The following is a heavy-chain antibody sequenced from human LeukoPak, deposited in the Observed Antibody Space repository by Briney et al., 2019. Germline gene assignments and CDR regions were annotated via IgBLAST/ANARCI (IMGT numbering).Heavy chain of an antibody. CDR3: AARDGGDYPYFDY. CDR2: IYTGGNT. Sequence: GGSLRLSCAASGFTVNMKHMTWVRHAPGKGLECISFIYTGGNTYYADSVKGRFTVSRDNSKNTLYLQMNSLRDEDTGVYRCAARDGGDYPYFDYWGPGTLVTVSS. V-gene: IGHV3-66*02. D-gene: IGHD4-17*01. J-gene: IGHJ4*02. CDR1: GFTVNMKH.